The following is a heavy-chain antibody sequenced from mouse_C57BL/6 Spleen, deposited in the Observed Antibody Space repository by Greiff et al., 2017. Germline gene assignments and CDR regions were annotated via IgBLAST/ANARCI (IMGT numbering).Heavy chain of an antibody. V-gene: IGHV1-64*01. CDR2: IHPNSGST. D-gene: IGHD4-1*01. CDR1: GYTFTSYW. Sequence: PLPPPCSALFPPGASLKLSCNASGYTFTSYWMHWVKQRPGQGLEWIGMIHPNSGSTNYNEKFKSKATLTVDKSSRTAYMQLSSLTSEDSAVYYCARAKLGGAMDYWGQGTSVTVSS. J-gene: IGHJ4*01. CDR3: ARAKLGGAMDY.